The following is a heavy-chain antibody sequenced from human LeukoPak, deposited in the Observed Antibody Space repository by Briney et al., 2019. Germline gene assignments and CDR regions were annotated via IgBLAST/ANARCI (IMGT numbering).Heavy chain of an antibody. CDR2: MNWNGGHT. Sequence: GGSLRLSCAASGFTFDDYGMAWVRLVPGKGLEWVSSMNWNGGHTDYADSVKGRCSISRDNAKNSLFLQMNSLRAEDTAVYYCARDKDWAFDSWGQGTLVTVSS. D-gene: IGHD3/OR15-3a*01. J-gene: IGHJ4*02. V-gene: IGHV3-20*04. CDR3: ARDKDWAFDS. CDR1: GFTFDDYG.